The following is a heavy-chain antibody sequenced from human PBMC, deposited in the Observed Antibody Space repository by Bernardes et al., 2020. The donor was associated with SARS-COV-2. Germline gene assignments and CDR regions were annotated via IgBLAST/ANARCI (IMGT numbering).Heavy chain of an antibody. D-gene: IGHD3-9*01. CDR1: GGSISRSNYY. J-gene: IGHJ4*02. Sequence: ETLSLTCSVSGGSISRSNYYWGWIRQAPGKGLEWIGSIYSSGNTYYTPSLGSRVTISADTSATQFSLKLTSVTAADTAVYFCARLKVLRHLDWSLSWLEHYIDSWGQGTLVTVSS. V-gene: IGHV4-39*01. CDR3: ARLKVLRHLDWSLSWLEHYIDS. CDR2: IYSSGNT.